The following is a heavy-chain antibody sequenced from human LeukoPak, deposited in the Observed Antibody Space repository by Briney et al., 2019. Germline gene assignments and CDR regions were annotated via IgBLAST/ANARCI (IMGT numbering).Heavy chain of an antibody. CDR3: AKYSGSYDYYYYYMDV. Sequence: GGSLRLSCAASGFTFSSYGMHWVRQAPGKGLEWVAVISYDGSNKYYADSVKGRFTISRDNSKNTLYLQMNSLRAEDTAVYYCAKYSGSYDYYYYYMDVWGKGTTVTVSS. V-gene: IGHV3-30*18. D-gene: IGHD1-26*01. CDR2: ISYDGSNK. CDR1: GFTFSSYG. J-gene: IGHJ6*03.